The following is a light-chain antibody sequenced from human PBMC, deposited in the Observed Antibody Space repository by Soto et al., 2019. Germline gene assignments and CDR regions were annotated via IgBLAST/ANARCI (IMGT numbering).Light chain of an antibody. CDR1: SSDVGSYNL. Sequence: QSVLTQPASVSGSPGQSITISCTGTSSDVGSYNLVSWYQQHPGKAPKLMIYEVSKRPSGVSYRFSGSKSGNTASLTIAGLQAEDDADYYCCSYAGSSTYVFGTGTKLTVL. CDR3: CSYAGSSTYV. V-gene: IGLV2-23*02. CDR2: EVS. J-gene: IGLJ1*01.